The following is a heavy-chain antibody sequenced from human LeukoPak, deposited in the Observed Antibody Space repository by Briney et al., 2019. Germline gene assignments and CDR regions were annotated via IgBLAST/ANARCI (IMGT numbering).Heavy chain of an antibody. J-gene: IGHJ4*02. Sequence: PSETLSLTCAVYGGSFSGYYWSWIRQPPGKGLEWIGSISYSGSTYYNPSLKSRVTISVDTSKNHFSLKMSSVTAADTAVFYCARGYCGGGSCYDSRGWFDYWGQGTLVTVSS. D-gene: IGHD2-15*01. CDR2: ISYSGST. V-gene: IGHV4-34*01. CDR3: ARGYCGGGSCYDSRGWFDY. CDR1: GGSFSGYY.